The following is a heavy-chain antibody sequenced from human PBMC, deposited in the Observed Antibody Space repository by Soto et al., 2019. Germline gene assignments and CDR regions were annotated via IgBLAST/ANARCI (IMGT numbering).Heavy chain of an antibody. CDR1: GYTFTSYA. V-gene: IGHV1-3*01. Sequence: ASVKVCCKASGYTFTSYAMHWVRQAPGQRLEWMGWINAGNSNTKYSQKFQGRVTITRDTSASTAYMELSSLRFEDTAVYYCARDLGGYYFDYWGQGTLVTVSS. J-gene: IGHJ4*02. D-gene: IGHD2-15*01. CDR2: INAGNSNT. CDR3: ARDLGGYYFDY.